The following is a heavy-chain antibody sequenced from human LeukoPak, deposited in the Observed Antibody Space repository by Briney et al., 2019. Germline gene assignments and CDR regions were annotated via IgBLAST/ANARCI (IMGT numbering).Heavy chain of an antibody. CDR3: ARSGGSSPRGVQLWLRRELSFDY. CDR2: ISSSSSTI. V-gene: IGHV3-48*01. J-gene: IGHJ4*02. D-gene: IGHD5-18*01. Sequence: PGGSLRLSCAASGFTFSSDSMNWGRQAPGKGLEWVSYISSSSSTIYYADSMKGRFTIFKDNAKNSLDLQMNSLRAEDTAVYYCARSGGSSPRGVQLWLRRELSFDYWGQGTLVTVSS. CDR1: GFTFSSDS.